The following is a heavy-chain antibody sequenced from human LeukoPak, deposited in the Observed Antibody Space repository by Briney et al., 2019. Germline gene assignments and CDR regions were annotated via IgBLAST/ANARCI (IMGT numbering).Heavy chain of an antibody. Sequence: GGSLRLSCAASGFTFSDYYMSWIRQAPGKGLEWVSYISSSGSTIYYADSVKGRFTISRDNAKNSLYLQMNSLRAEDTAVYYCARVPHSSGWYVDSYYFDYWGQGTLVTVSS. V-gene: IGHV3-11*01. CDR1: GFTFSDYY. J-gene: IGHJ4*02. CDR2: ISSSGSTI. D-gene: IGHD6-19*01. CDR3: ARVPHSSGWYVDSYYFDY.